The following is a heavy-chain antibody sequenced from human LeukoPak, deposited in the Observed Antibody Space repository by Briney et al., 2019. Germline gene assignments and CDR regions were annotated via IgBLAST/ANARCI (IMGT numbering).Heavy chain of an antibody. J-gene: IGHJ3*02. CDR2: FDREDGET. V-gene: IGHV1-24*01. CDR1: GYTLTELS. Sequence: ASVKVSCKVSGYTLTELSMHWVRQAPGKGLEWMGGFDREDGETIYAQKFQGRVTMTEDTSTDTAYMELSSLRSEDTAVYYCATDLGSGSFRVGAFDIWGQGTMVTVSS. D-gene: IGHD3-10*02. CDR3: ATDLGSGSFRVGAFDI.